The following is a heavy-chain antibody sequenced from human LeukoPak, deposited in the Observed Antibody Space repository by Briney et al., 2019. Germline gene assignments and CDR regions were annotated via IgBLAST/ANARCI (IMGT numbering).Heavy chain of an antibody. CDR2: IKQDGRDK. Sequence: GGSLRLSCAASGFTFSNYWMSWVRQTPGKGLEWVANIKQDGRDKYYVDSVKSRFTISRDDAKNSLYLQMNSLRVEDTAVYHCVRYFTAVAPTLRLDYWGQGTLVTVSS. J-gene: IGHJ4*02. CDR1: GFTFSNYW. D-gene: IGHD6-19*01. V-gene: IGHV3-7*03. CDR3: VRYFTAVAPTLRLDY.